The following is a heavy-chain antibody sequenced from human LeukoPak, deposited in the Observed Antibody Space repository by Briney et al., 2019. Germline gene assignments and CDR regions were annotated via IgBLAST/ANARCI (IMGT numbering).Heavy chain of an antibody. V-gene: IGHV3-9*01. D-gene: IGHD2-2*01. Sequence: PGRSLRLSCAASGFNFDDYAMHWVRQAPGKGLEWVSGISWNSGSIGYADSVKGRFTISRDNAKNSLYLQMNSLRAEDTALYYCAKEGGKYCSSTSCYWDYWGQGTLVTVSS. CDR1: GFNFDDYA. CDR2: ISWNSGSI. CDR3: AKEGGKYCSSTSCYWDY. J-gene: IGHJ4*02.